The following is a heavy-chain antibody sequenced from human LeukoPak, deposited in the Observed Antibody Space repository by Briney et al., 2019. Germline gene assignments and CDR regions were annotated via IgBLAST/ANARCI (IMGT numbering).Heavy chain of an antibody. D-gene: IGHD3-10*01. CDR2: IYYSGNT. Sequence: SETLSLTCTVSGGSISSGDYYWSWIRQPPGKGLEWIGYIYYSGNTYYNPSLKSRVTIAGDTAKNQISLELSSVTAADTAVYYCARGVPIAGRGGFDPWGQGTPVIVSS. J-gene: IGHJ5*02. V-gene: IGHV4-30-4*01. CDR1: GGSISSGDYY. CDR3: ARGVPIAGRGGFDP.